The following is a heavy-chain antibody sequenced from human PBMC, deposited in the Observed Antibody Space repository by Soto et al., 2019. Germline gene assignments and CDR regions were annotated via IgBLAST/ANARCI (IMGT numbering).Heavy chain of an antibody. Sequence: ASVKVSCKASGYTFTSYGISWVRQAPGQGLEWMGWISAYNGNTNYAQKLQGRVTITADESTSTAYMELSSLRSDDTAVYYCAREDRARETGLVPAAIAGMAVWGKGTTVPVSP. CDR3: AREDRARETGLVPAAIAGMAV. D-gene: IGHD2-2*01. J-gene: IGHJ6*04. V-gene: IGHV1-18*01. CDR1: GYTFTSYG. CDR2: ISAYNGNT.